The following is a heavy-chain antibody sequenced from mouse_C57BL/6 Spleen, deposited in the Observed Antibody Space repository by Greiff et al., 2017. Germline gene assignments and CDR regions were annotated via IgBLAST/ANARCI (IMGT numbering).Heavy chain of an antibody. CDR2: ISSGSSTI. CDR1: GFTFSDYG. Sequence: EVQVVESGGGLVKPGGSLKLSCAASGFTFSDYGMHWVRQAPEQGLEWVAYISSGSSTIYYADTVKGRFTISRDNAKNTQFLQITSLRSEDTTMYYCASPDWDWYFDVWGTGTTVTVSS. D-gene: IGHD4-1*01. CDR3: ASPDWDWYFDV. J-gene: IGHJ1*03. V-gene: IGHV5-17*01.